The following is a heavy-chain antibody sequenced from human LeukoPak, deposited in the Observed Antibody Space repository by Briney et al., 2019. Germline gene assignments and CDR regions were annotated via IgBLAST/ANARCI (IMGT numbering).Heavy chain of an antibody. Sequence: GGSLRLSCAASGFTFSSYWMSWVRQAPGKGLEWVANIKQDGSEKYYVDSVKGRFTISRDNAKNSLYLQMNSLRAEDTAVYYCARDRNFDSFTGGSWFDPWGQGTLVTVSS. D-gene: IGHD3-9*01. CDR3: ARDRNFDSFTGGSWFDP. CDR1: GFTFSSYW. CDR2: IKQDGSEK. V-gene: IGHV3-7*01. J-gene: IGHJ5*02.